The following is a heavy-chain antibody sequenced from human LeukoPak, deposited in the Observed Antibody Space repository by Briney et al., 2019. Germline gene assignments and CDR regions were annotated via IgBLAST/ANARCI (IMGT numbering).Heavy chain of an antibody. V-gene: IGHV1-2*02. CDR2: INPNSGGT. CDR1: GYTFIDYY. J-gene: IGHJ3*02. D-gene: IGHD3-16*01. CDR3: ARFGSRGRSYDAAFDI. Sequence: WASVKVSCKASGYTFIDYYIHWVRQAPGQGLEWLGWINPNSGGTNYAQKVQGRVNLIRETSINTAYMELSRLTSDDTALYYCARFGSRGRSYDAAFDIWGQGTMVTVSS.